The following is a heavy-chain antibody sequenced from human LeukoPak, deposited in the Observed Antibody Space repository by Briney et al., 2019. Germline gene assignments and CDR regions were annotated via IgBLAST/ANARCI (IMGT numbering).Heavy chain of an antibody. D-gene: IGHD3-10*01. CDR1: GGSISSGDYY. CDR3: ARESVLWFGDHGSAFDI. J-gene: IGHJ3*02. CDR2: IYYSGST. Sequence: SQTLSLTCTVSGGSISSGDYYWSWIRQHPGKGLEWIGYIYYSGSTYYNPSLKSRVTISVDTSKNQFSPKLRSVTAADTAVYYCARESVLWFGDHGSAFDIWGQGTMVTVSS. V-gene: IGHV4-31*03.